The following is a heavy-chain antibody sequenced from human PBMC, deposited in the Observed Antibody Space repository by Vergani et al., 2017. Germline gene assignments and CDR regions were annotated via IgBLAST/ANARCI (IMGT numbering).Heavy chain of an antibody. D-gene: IGHD3-9*01. CDR2: VYWYDDE. CDR3: VHRLGYFDWDGAFDV. CDR1: GFSLTTGGEG. J-gene: IGHJ3*01. V-gene: IGHV2-5*01. Sequence: QESGPGLVKPTQTLTLTCTFSGFSLTTGGEGVGWIRQPPGRALEWLAFVYWYDDERYSPSLKSRVTITKDTSKNEVILTMATMDPVDTATYYCVHRLGYFDWDGAFDVWGPGTMVTVSS.